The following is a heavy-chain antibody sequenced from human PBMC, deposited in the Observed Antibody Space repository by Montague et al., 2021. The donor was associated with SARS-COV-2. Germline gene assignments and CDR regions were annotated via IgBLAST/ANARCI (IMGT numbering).Heavy chain of an antibody. CDR2: ISHRENT. J-gene: IGHJ4*02. CDR3: VRVSLYYYGSGAFDY. CDR1: GRSIISTSSY. D-gene: IGHD3-10*01. V-gene: IGHV4-39*07. Sequence: SETLSLTCTVSGRSIISTSSYWGWIRQPPGGGLEWIGSISHRENTFYNPSLKSPVTISVDTSKNQFSLKMISVTAADTGIYYCVRVSLYYYGSGAFDYWGQGTLVTVSA.